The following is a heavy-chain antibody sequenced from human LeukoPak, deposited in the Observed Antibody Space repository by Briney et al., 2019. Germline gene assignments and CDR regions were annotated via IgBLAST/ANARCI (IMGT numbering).Heavy chain of an antibody. D-gene: IGHD2-2*01. CDR3: ARHNPYQLLFPTDDAFDI. V-gene: IGHV4-39*01. CDR1: GFTFSSYA. J-gene: IGHJ3*02. CDR2: IYYSGST. Sequence: PGGSLRLSCAASGFTFSSYAMSWVRQAPGKGLEWIGSIYYSGSTYYNPSLKSRVTISVDTSKNQFSLKLSSVTAADTAVYYCARHNPYQLLFPTDDAFDIWGQGTMVTVSS.